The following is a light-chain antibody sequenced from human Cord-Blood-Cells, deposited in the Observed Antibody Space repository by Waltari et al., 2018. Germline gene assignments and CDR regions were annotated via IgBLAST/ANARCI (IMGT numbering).Light chain of an antibody. Sequence: EIVLTQSPGTLSLSPGERATLSCRASQSVSSSYLAWYQQKPGQAPRLLIYGASSRATGIPERVSGSGAGTDFTLTISRLEPEDFAVYYCQQYGSSAWTFGQGTKVEIK. CDR3: QQYGSSAWT. CDR2: GAS. J-gene: IGKJ1*01. V-gene: IGKV3-20*01. CDR1: QSVSSSY.